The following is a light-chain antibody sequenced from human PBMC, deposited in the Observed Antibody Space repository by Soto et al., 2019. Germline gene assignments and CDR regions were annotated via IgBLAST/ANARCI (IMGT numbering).Light chain of an antibody. CDR2: AAS. V-gene: IGKV1-27*01. CDR3: QKYSSVPL. CDR1: QGISNY. Sequence: DIQMTQSPSSLSASVGDRVTITCRASQGISNYIAWYQQKPGKAPKLLIYAASTLQPGVPSRFSGSGSGTDFTLTINSLQPEHVATYSCQKYSSVPLFGPGTKVDIK. J-gene: IGKJ3*01.